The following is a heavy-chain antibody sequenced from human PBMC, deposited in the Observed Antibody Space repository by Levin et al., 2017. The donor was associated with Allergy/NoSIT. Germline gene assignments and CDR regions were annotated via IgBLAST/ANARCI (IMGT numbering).Heavy chain of an antibody. CDR1: GFSFSRYW. D-gene: IGHD2-15*01. CDR2: RKEDGSQK. Sequence: GGSLRLSCAASGFSFSRYWMSWVRQAPGKGLEWVANRKEDGSQKYYVDSVKGRFTISRDNAKNSLYLQMNSLRAEDTAVYYCARYATSPCSGGSCYPEGDWGQGTLVTVSS. CDR3: ARYATSPCSGGSCYPEGD. J-gene: IGHJ4*02. V-gene: IGHV3-7*01.